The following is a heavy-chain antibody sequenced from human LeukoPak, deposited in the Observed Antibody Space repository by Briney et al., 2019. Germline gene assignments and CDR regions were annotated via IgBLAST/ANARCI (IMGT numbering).Heavy chain of an antibody. J-gene: IGHJ6*02. CDR3: ARFQLLRDEPIYYYYYGMDV. Sequence: ASVKVSCKASGYTFTSYDINWVRQATGQGLEWMGWMNPNSGNTGYAQKFQGRATMTRNTSISTAYMELSSLRSEDTAVYYCARFQLLRDEPIYYYYYGMDVWGQGTTVTVSS. D-gene: IGHD2-15*01. V-gene: IGHV1-8*01. CDR1: GYTFTSYD. CDR2: MNPNSGNT.